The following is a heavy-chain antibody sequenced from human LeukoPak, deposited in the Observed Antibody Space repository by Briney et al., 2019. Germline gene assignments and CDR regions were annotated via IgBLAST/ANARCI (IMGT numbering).Heavy chain of an antibody. CDR2: ISYDGSNK. CDR3: ARPPIKGVFWSGYYSYFDY. J-gene: IGHJ4*02. D-gene: IGHD3-3*01. CDR1: GFTFSSYA. Sequence: PGGSLRLSCAASGFTFSSYAMHWVRQAPGKGLEWVAVISYDGSNKYYADSVKGRFTISRDNSKNTLYLQMNSLRAEDTAVYYCARPPIKGVFWSGYYSYFDYWGQGTLVTVSS. V-gene: IGHV3-30-3*01.